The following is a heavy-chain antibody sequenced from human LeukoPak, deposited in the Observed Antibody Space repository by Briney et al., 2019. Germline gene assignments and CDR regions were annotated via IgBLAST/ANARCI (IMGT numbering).Heavy chain of an antibody. Sequence: SVKVSCKASGGTFSSYAISWVRQAPGQGLEWMGRIIPIFGIANYAQKFQGRVTITADKSTSTAYMELSSLRSEDTAVYYCRAAADLNDYWGQGTLVTVSS. J-gene: IGHJ4*02. CDR3: RAAADLNDY. V-gene: IGHV1-69*04. D-gene: IGHD6-13*01. CDR1: GGTFSSYA. CDR2: IIPIFGIA.